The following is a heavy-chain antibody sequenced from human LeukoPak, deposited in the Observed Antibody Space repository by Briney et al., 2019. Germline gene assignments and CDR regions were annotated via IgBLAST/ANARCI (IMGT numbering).Heavy chain of an antibody. J-gene: IGHJ4*02. D-gene: IGHD3-22*01. CDR3: ARFLQYSGSNCHCLDS. CDR1: GGSISSSSYY. V-gene: IGHV4-39*07. CDR2: IYYSGST. Sequence: SETLSLTCTVSGGSISSSSYYWGWIRQPPGKGLEWIGSIYYSGSTYYNPSLKSRVTISIDTSKNQFSLNLNSVTAADTAVYYCARFLQYSGSNCHCLDSWGQGTLVTVSS.